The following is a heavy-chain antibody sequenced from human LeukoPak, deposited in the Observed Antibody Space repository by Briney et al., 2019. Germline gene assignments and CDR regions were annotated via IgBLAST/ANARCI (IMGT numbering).Heavy chain of an antibody. CDR3: ARGYCSGGSCYSSYYYSYMDV. CDR1: GFTFSSYG. J-gene: IGHJ6*03. V-gene: IGHV4-39*07. Sequence: PGGSLRLSCAASGFTFSSYGMSWVRQAPGKGLEWIGSINYSGSTYYNPSLKSRVTISVDRSKNQFSLKLSSVTAADTAVYYCARGYCSGGSCYSSYYYSYMDVWGKGTTVTVSS. CDR2: INYSGST. D-gene: IGHD2-15*01.